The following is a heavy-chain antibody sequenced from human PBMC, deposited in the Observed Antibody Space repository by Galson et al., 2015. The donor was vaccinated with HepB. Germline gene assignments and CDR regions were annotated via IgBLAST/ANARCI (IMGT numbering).Heavy chain of an antibody. CDR2: ISGSGGST. V-gene: IGHV3-23*01. CDR1: GFTFSNYA. CDR3: AKLPSSSTVSRYTDV. Sequence: SLRLSCAASGFTFSNYAMSWVRQAPGEGLEWVSGISGSGGSTYYADSVKGRFTISRDNSKNTLYLQMNSLRAEDTAIYYCAKLPSSSTVSRYTDVWGKGTTVTVSS. D-gene: IGHD4-17*01. J-gene: IGHJ6*04.